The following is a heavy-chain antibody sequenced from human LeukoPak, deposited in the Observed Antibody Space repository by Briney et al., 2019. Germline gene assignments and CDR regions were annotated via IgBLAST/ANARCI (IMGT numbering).Heavy chain of an antibody. J-gene: IGHJ4*02. CDR2: IIPIFGTA. V-gene: IGHV1-69*13. Sequence: SVKVSCKASGGTFSSYAISWVRQAPGQGLEWMGGIIPIFGTANYAQKFQGRVTITADESTSTAYMELSSLRSEDTAVYYCARTPYYYDSSGYYYERSLDYWGQGTLVTVSS. D-gene: IGHD3-22*01. CDR1: GGTFSSYA. CDR3: ARTPYYYDSSGYYYERSLDY.